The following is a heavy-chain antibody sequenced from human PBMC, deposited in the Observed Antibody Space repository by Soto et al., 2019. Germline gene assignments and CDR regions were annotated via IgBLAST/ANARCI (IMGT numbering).Heavy chain of an antibody. CDR1: GFTFGDYA. CDR3: QSVPQWELLSGPDY. CDR2: IRSKAYGGTT. V-gene: IGHV3-49*04. J-gene: IGHJ4*02. D-gene: IGHD1-26*01. Sequence: EVQLVESGGGLVQPGRSLRLSCTASGFTFGDYAMSWVRQAPGKGLEWVGFIRSKAYGGTTEYAASVKGRFTISRDDSKSIAYLQMNSLKTEDTAVYYCQSVPQWELLSGPDYWGQGTLVTVSS.